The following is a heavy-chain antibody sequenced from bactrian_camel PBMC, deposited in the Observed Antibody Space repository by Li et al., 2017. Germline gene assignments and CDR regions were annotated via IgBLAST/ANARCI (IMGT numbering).Heavy chain of an antibody. CDR3: AADRGRAYWCSAIQGGSRFDY. CDR2: IDSGGTL. V-gene: IGHV3S55*01. CDR1: GDTIGRYC. D-gene: IGHD3*01. Sequence: QLVESGGGSVQVGGSLRLSCVASGDTIGRYCMGWFRQIPDKEREGVAGIDSGGTLSYADSARGRFTISHDNAKNTLYLQMNSLKPEDTAMYYCAADRGRAYWCSAIQGGSRFDYWGQGTQVTVS. J-gene: IGHJ4*01.